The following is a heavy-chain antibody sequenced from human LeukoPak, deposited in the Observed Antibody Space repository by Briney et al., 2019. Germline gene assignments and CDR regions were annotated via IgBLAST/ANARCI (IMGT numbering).Heavy chain of an antibody. Sequence: SETLSLTCTVSGGSVSSGSYHWSWIRQPAGKGLEWIGRISTSGSTNYNPSLKSRVTISADTSKNQFSLKLSSVTAADTAMYYCARSGSGWFWGQGTLVTVSS. D-gene: IGHD6-19*01. CDR3: ARSGSGWF. CDR2: ISTSGST. V-gene: IGHV4-61*02. CDR1: GGSVSSGSYH. J-gene: IGHJ4*01.